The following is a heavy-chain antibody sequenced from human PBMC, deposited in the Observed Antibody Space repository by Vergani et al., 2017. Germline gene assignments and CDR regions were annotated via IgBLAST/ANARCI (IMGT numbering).Heavy chain of an antibody. V-gene: IGHV3-21*01. Sequence: EVQLVESGGGLVKPGGSLRLSCAASGFTFSSYSMNWVRQAPGKGLEWVSSISSSSSYIYYADSVKGRFTISRDNAKNSLYLQMNSLGAEDTAVYYCARRPLGPAATLYYYYGMDVGGQGTTVTVSS. D-gene: IGHD2-2*01. CDR2: ISSSSSYI. J-gene: IGHJ6*02. CDR1: GFTFSSYS. CDR3: ARRPLGPAATLYYYYGMDV.